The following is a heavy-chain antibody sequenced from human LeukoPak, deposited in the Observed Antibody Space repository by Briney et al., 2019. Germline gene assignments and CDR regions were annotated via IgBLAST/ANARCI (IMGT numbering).Heavy chain of an antibody. V-gene: IGHV1-69*13. CDR3: ARDTSGWYYDFWSGFTPRIYYYYGMDV. J-gene: IGHJ6*02. D-gene: IGHD3-3*01. CDR2: IIPIFGTA. CDR1: GGTFISYA. Sequence: GASVKVSCKASGGTFISYAISWVRQAPGQGLEWMGGIIPIFGTANYAQEFQGRVTITADESTSTAYMELSSLGSEVTAVYYCARDTSGWYYDFWSGFTPRIYYYYGMDVWGQGTTVTVSS.